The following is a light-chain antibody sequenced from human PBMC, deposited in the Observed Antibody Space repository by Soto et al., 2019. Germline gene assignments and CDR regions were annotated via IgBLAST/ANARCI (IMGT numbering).Light chain of an antibody. CDR3: QQYGSSPRT. V-gene: IGKV3-20*01. CDR1: RGVSGYY. CDR2: GAS. Sequence: ENLLTQSPGTLSLSPGEGATLSCRASRGVSGYYLAWYQQKPGQAPTLLIYGASIRAAGIPDRFSGSGSGTDFTLTIRRLEPDDFAVYYCQQYGSSPRTFGQGTKVEIK. J-gene: IGKJ1*01.